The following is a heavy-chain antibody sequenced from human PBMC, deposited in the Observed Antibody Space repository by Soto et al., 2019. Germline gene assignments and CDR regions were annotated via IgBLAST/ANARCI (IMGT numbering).Heavy chain of an antibody. CDR2: IDPSQSYF. J-gene: IGHJ5*01. V-gene: IGHV5-10-1*01. CDR3: ARRGSASWRNWFDS. D-gene: IGHD2-2*01. Sequence: PGESLKISCEGSGYSLTTHWVNWVRQMPGKGLEWMGRIDPSQSYFNYNPSFQGHVTISADTSKRQFSLRVSSVTAADTAVYYCARRGSASWRNWFDSWGHGTLVTVSS. CDR1: GYSLTTHW.